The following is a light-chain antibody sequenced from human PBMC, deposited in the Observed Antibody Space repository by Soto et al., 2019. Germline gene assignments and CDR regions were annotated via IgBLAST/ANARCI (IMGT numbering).Light chain of an antibody. CDR2: DVS. Sequence: QSALTQPASVSGSPGQSITISCTGTSSYVGGYNYVSWYQQHPGKAPKLMIYDVSNRPSGVSNRFSGSKSGNTASLTISGLQAEYEADYYCSSYTSSSTVVFGGGTKRTVL. J-gene: IGLJ2*01. CDR3: SSYTSSSTVV. V-gene: IGLV2-14*01. CDR1: SSYVGGYNY.